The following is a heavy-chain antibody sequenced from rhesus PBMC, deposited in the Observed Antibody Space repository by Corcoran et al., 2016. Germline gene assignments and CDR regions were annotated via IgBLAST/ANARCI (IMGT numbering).Heavy chain of an antibody. D-gene: IGHD5-42*01. CDR1: GGSIRGYY. CDR3: ARRGYSGYSYFFDY. Sequence: QLQLQESGPGLVKPSETLSLTCAVSGGSIRGYYCSWIRQPPGKGLEWSGNIDGKIAGTTSNPSLKRRGTISKDTSKNQFSMKLSSVTAADTAVDDCARRGYSGYSYFFDYWGQGVLVTVSS. V-gene: IGHV4-81*01. CDR2: IDGKIAGT. J-gene: IGHJ4*01.